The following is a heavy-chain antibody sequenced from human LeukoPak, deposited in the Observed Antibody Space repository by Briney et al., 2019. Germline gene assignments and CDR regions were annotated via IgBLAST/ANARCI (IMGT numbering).Heavy chain of an antibody. CDR1: GYTFTSYY. J-gene: IGHJ3*02. V-gene: IGHV1-2*02. Sequence: ASLKVSCKASGYTFTSYYMHWVRQAPGQGLEWMGWIDPSGGGTAYAQKFQARVTMTRDTSIGTAYMDLSRLTSDDAAVYYCARVKFPEKDAFDIWGQGTMVTVSS. CDR2: IDPSGGGT. CDR3: ARVKFPEKDAFDI.